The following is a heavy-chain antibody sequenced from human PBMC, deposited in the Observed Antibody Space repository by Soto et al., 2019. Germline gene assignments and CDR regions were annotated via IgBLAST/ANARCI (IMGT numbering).Heavy chain of an antibody. CDR2: ISYDGSNK. V-gene: IGHV3-30*18. J-gene: IGHJ6*02. D-gene: IGHD5-12*01. CDR1: GFTFSSYG. CDR3: AKDVRGYSGYQRWGDYYYYGMDV. Sequence: QVQLVESGGGVVQPGRSLRLSCAASGFTFSSYGMHWVRQAPGKGLEWVAVISYDGSNKYYADSVKGRFTISRDNSKNTLYLQMNSLRAEDTAVYYCAKDVRGYSGYQRWGDYYYYGMDVWGQGTTVTVSS.